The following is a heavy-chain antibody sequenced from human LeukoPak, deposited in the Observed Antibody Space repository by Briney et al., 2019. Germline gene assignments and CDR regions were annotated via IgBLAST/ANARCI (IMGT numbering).Heavy chain of an antibody. CDR2: INPNSGGT. Sequence: ASVKVSCKASGYTFSDYYMHWVRQAPGHGLEWMGWINPNSGGTKFAQKFQGRVTMTRDTSVSTAYMELSRLRSDDTAVYYCARDSDGGAFDIWGQGTMVTVSS. D-gene: IGHD1-26*01. V-gene: IGHV1-2*02. J-gene: IGHJ3*02. CDR1: GYTFSDYY. CDR3: ARDSDGGAFDI.